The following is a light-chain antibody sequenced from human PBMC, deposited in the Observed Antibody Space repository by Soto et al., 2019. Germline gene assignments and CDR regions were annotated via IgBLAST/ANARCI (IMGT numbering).Light chain of an antibody. Sequence: AIQMTQSPSSLSASVGDRVTITCRASQDIRTELGWYQQKPGNAPKLLIYATSILQSGVPSRFSGIGSGTDFTLTISSLQPEDFATYYCLQDYSYPRTFGQGTK. CDR2: ATS. V-gene: IGKV1-6*01. CDR1: QDIRTE. CDR3: LQDYSYPRT. J-gene: IGKJ1*01.